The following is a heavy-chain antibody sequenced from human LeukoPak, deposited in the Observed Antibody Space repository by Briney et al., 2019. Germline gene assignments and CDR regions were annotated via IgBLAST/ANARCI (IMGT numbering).Heavy chain of an antibody. Sequence: PSETLSLTCTVSGGSISSGGYYWSWIRQPPGKGLEWIGYIYHSGSTYYNPSLKSRVTISVDRSKNQFSLKLSSVTAADTAVYYCAREKMATIYYFDYWGQGTLVTVSS. D-gene: IGHD5-24*01. CDR2: IYHSGST. J-gene: IGHJ4*02. CDR1: GGSISSGGYY. V-gene: IGHV4-30-2*01. CDR3: AREKMATIYYFDY.